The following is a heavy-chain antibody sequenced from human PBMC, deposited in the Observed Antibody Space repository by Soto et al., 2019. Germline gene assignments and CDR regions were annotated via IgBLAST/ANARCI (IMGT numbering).Heavy chain of an antibody. CDR3: ARDLNYGSGSYEGMDV. D-gene: IGHD3-10*01. CDR2: IYSGGTT. V-gene: IGHV3-53*01. Sequence: QTGGSLRLSCAAAGFTVSSNFMNWVRQAPGKGLEWVSVIYSGGTTYYADSVKGRFTISRDNSKNTVYLQMNRLRAEDTAVYYCARDLNYGSGSYEGMDVWGQGTTVTVSS. CDR1: GFTVSSNF. J-gene: IGHJ6*02.